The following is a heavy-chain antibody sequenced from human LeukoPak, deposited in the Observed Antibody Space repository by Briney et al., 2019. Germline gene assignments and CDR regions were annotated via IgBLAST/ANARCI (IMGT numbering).Heavy chain of an antibody. V-gene: IGHV3-23*01. CDR2: ITGSGSAT. D-gene: IGHD3-22*01. CDR3: AKRRYHSSGYFDF. CDR1: GLTFSGYS. Sequence: PGGSLRLSCAASGLTFSGYSMSWVRQAPGKGLEWVSAITGSGSATDYADSVKGRFTISRDNSENTLYLQMNSLRAEDTAVYYCAKRRYHSSGYFDFWGQGILVTVSS. J-gene: IGHJ4*02.